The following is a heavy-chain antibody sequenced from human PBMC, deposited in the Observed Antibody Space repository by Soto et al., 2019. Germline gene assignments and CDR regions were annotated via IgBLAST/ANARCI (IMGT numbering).Heavy chain of an antibody. CDR3: ARGDYGDSTRFYYYYYMDV. CDR1: GYTFTSYD. J-gene: IGHJ6*03. Sequence: QVQLVQSGAEVKKPGASVKVSCKASGYTFTSYDINWVRQATGQGLEWMGWMNPNSGNTGYAQKFQGRVTMTRNTSISTAYMGLSSLRSEDTAVYYCARGDYGDSTRFYYYYYMDVWGKGTTVTVSS. D-gene: IGHD4-17*01. V-gene: IGHV1-8*01. CDR2: MNPNSGNT.